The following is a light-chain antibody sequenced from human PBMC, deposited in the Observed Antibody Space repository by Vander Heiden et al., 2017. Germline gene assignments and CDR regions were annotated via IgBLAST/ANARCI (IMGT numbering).Light chain of an antibody. J-gene: IGKJ1*01. V-gene: IGKV4-1*01. Sequence: DIVMTQSPDSLAVSLGERATINCKSSQSVLSSSNNKNYLAWYQQKPGQPPKLLIYWASTRESGVPDRFSGSGSGTDFTPTISSLQAEDVAVYYCQQYYSRFRRFGQGTKVEFK. CDR3: QQYYSRFRR. CDR1: QSVLSSSNNKNY. CDR2: WAS.